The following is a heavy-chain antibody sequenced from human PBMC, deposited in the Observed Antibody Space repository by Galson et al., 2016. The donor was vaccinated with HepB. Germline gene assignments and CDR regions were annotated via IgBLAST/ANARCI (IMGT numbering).Heavy chain of an antibody. CDR1: GYTFTSFW. CDR3: ARRHSYFDY. D-gene: IGHD4-11*01. J-gene: IGHJ4*02. Sequence: QSGAEVKKPGESLRISCQGSGYTFTSFWIDWVRQKPGKGLEWMGATFTADSDTRYSPSFQGQVTISVDVSINTAYLQWSSLEASDTAMYYCARRHSYFDYWGRGTVVTVSS. V-gene: IGHV5-51*01. CDR2: TFTADSDT.